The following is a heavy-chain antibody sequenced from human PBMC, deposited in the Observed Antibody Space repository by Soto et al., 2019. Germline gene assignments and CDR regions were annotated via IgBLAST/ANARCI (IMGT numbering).Heavy chain of an antibody. CDR2: ISANSGNT. J-gene: IGHJ4*02. D-gene: IGHD6-25*01. V-gene: IGHV1-18*04. CDR1: GYSFTSYG. CDR3: VRDPQRDDY. Sequence: QVQLVQSGPEVKKPGASVKVSCKASGYSFTSYGVSWVRQAPGQGLEWMGWISANSGNTDYAQKFRGTVTTTTETSTSTAYLDLRILRSDDTGVYYCVRDPQRDDYWGQGTLVTVSS.